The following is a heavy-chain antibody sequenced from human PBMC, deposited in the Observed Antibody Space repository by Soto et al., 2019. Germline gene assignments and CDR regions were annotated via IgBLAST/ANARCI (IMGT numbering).Heavy chain of an antibody. CDR1: GFPFDAYA. Sequence: EVQLVESGGGVVQPGRSLRLSCAASGFPFDAYAMHWVRQAPGKGLEWVSGISWNSGRVGYAGSVKGRFTISRDNAKNSLHLQMNSLRGEDTALYFCAKESLRSAKSSNWFDSWGQGTLVTVSS. CDR3: AKESLRSAKSSNWFDS. CDR2: ISWNSGRV. J-gene: IGHJ5*01. V-gene: IGHV3-9*01. D-gene: IGHD5-12*01.